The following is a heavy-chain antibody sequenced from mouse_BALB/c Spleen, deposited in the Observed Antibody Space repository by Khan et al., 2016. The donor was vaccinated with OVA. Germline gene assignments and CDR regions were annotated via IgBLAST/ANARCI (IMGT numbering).Heavy chain of an antibody. CDR3: AREGSTMSTTAFAY. Sequence: QVQLKESGPGLVAPSQSLSITCTVSGFSLTSYGVHWVRQPPGKGLEWLGVIWAGGSTNYNSALMSRLSISKDNSKSQVFLKMNRLQTDDTAMYSCAREGSTMSTTAFAYWGQGTLVTVSA. D-gene: IGHD2-4*01. V-gene: IGHV2-9*02. CDR2: IWAGGST. J-gene: IGHJ3*01. CDR1: GFSLTSYG.